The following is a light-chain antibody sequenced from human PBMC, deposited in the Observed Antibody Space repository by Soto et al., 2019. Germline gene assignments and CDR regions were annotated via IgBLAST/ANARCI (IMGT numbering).Light chain of an antibody. J-gene: IGKJ1*01. CDR2: DAS. Sequence: EIVLTQSPATLSLSPGERATLSCRASQSVGSYLAWYQQKLGQAPRLLIYDASNRATGIPARFSGSGSGTDLTLTISSLEPEDCAVYYCQQRSNWPRTFGQGTKVEIK. CDR1: QSVGSY. CDR3: QQRSNWPRT. V-gene: IGKV3-11*01.